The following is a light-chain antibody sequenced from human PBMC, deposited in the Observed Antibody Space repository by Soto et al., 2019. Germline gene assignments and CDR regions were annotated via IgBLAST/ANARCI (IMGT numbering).Light chain of an antibody. CDR2: GAS. CDR3: QQRNDWPRNS. V-gene: IGKV3-11*01. Sequence: EVALTQSGATVSVSPGERATLSCRASQSIANYVAWYHQRPGQAPRLVIYGASNRATDIPARFSGSGSGTDFTLTISSVEAEDFGVYYCQQRNDWPRNSFGQGTRLEIK. J-gene: IGKJ5*01. CDR1: QSIANY.